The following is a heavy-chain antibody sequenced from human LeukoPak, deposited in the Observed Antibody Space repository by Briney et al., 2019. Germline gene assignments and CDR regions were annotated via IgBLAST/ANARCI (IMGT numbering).Heavy chain of an antibody. V-gene: IGHV6-1*01. Sequence: PSQTLSLTCAISGDIVSSNSAAWNWIRQSPSRGLEWLGRTYYRSKWYNDYAVSVKSRITINPDTSKNQFSLQLNSVTPEDTAVYYCARAPLWFGELWDYYYYGMDVWGQGTTVTVSS. J-gene: IGHJ6*02. CDR1: GDIVSSNSAA. D-gene: IGHD3-10*01. CDR2: TYYRSKWYN. CDR3: ARAPLWFGELWDYYYYGMDV.